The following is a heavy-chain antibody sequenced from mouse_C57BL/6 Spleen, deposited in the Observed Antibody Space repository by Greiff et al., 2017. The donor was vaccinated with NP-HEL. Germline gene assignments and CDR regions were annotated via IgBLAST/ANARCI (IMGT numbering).Heavy chain of an antibody. J-gene: IGHJ2*01. D-gene: IGHD2-4*01. CDR1: GYTFTSYW. Sequence: QVQLQQPGAELVRPGSSVKLSCKASGYTFTSYWMHWVKQRPIQGLEWIGNIDPSDSETHYNQKFKDKATLTVDKSSSTAYMQLSSLTSEDSAVYYCARVVYDCDGGDYFDYWGQGTTLTVSS. V-gene: IGHV1-52*01. CDR2: IDPSDSET. CDR3: ARVVYDCDGGDYFDY.